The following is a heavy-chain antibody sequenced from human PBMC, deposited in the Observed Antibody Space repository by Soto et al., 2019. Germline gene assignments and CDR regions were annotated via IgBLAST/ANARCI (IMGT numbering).Heavy chain of an antibody. CDR3: ASSNIAAAGFYYYGMDV. J-gene: IGHJ6*02. D-gene: IGHD6-13*01. CDR2: IYYSGSP. V-gene: IGHV4-59*01. CDR1: GGSISSNY. Sequence: QVQLQESGPGLVKPSETLSLTCTVSGGSISSNYWSWMRQPPGKGLEWIGYIYYSGSPNYNPSLKSRVIISVDTSKNQFSLKLSSVTAADTAVYYCASSNIAAAGFYYYGMDVWGRGTTVTVSS.